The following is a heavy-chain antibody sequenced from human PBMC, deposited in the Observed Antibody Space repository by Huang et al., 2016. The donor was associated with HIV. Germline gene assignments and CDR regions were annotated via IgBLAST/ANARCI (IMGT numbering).Heavy chain of an antibody. CDR3: ARGVPSVTTDENWFDP. V-gene: IGHV4-34*01. J-gene: IGHJ5*02. D-gene: IGHD4-17*01. CDR2: INRGGST. CDR1: GGSFSTFS. Sequence: QVQLQQWGAGLLKPSETLSLTCAVYGGSFSTFSWTWIRPPPGQGREWSGDINRGGSTNYNPSLKSRVTISLDTSKKQFSLKLRSVTAADTSVYDCARGVPSVTTDENWFDPWGQGTLVIVSS.